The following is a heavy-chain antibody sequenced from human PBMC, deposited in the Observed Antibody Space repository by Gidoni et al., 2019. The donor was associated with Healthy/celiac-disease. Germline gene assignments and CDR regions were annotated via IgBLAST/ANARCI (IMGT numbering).Heavy chain of an antibody. V-gene: IGHV1-3*01. J-gene: IGHJ6*02. CDR2: ITAGNGNT. D-gene: IGHD2-15*01. CDR3: ASQRAVVAAKYYYYGMDV. Sequence: QVQLVQSGAEVKKPGASVKVSCKASGYTFTSYARHWVRQAPGQRLEWMGWITAGNGNTKYSQKFQGRVTITRDTSASTAYMELSSLRSEDTAVYYCASQRAVVAAKYYYYGMDVWGQGTTVTVSS. CDR1: GYTFTSYA.